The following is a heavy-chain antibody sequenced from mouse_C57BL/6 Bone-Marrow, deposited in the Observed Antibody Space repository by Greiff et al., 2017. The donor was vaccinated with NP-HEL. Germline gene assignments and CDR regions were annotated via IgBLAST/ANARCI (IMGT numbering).Heavy chain of an antibody. D-gene: IGHD1-1*01. Sequence: DVQLQESGGDLVKPGGSLKLSCAASGFTFSSYGMSWVRQTPDKRLEWVATISSGGSYTYYPDSVKGRFTISRDNAKNTLYLQMSSLKSEDTAMYYCARPPNYYGSSYNAMDYWGQGTSVTVSS. CDR1: GFTFSSYG. J-gene: IGHJ4*01. V-gene: IGHV5-6*01. CDR2: ISSGGSYT. CDR3: ARPPNYYGSSYNAMDY.